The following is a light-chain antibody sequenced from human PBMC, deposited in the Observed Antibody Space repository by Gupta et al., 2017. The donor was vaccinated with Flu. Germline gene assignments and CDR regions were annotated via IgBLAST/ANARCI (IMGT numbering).Light chain of an antibody. Sequence: QLVLTQSPSASASLGASVNISCSLKTGFSHHSIAWLQKKAEKGPRYLMMVNFDGSHVKGDGTPDRFSGSGSEIERLLTISSLQADDDAFYYCQSWGTGIGVIGGGTTLTV. CDR1: TGFSHHS. CDR2: VNFDGSH. CDR3: QSWGTGIGV. J-gene: IGLJ3*02. V-gene: IGLV4-69*01.